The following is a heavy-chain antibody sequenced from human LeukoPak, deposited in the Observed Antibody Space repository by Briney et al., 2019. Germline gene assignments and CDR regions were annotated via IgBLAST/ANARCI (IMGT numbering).Heavy chain of an antibody. CDR1: GYTFTTYD. V-gene: IGHV1-8*03. J-gene: IGHJ4*02. CDR2: MNPNSGYT. D-gene: IGHD6-19*01. Sequence: ASVTVSCKASGYTFTTYDINWVRQAPGQGLEWMGWMNPNSGYTGYAQKFQGRVTITRDTSISTAYMELSSLRSEDTAVYYCARVAGSIDYWGQGTLVTVSS. CDR3: ARVAGSIDY.